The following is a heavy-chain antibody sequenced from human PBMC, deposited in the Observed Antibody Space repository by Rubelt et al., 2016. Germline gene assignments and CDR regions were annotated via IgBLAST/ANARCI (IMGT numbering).Heavy chain of an antibody. CDR2: IYYSGST. V-gene: IGHV4-31*03. Sequence: QVQLQESGPGLVKPSQTLSLTCTVSGGSISSGGYYWSWLRQHPGKGLEWIGYIYYSGSTYYNPSLKGRVTRLVDTSKNQVSLKLSSVTAADTAIYYCAREVILSRSYVDYWGQGTLVTVSS. J-gene: IGHJ4*02. CDR1: GGSISSGGYY. CDR3: AREVILSRSYVDY. D-gene: IGHD3-16*01.